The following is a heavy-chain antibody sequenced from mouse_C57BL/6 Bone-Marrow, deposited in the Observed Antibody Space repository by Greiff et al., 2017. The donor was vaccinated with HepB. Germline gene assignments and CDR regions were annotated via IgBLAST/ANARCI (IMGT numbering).Heavy chain of an antibody. Sequence: QVQLQQSGAELVRPGASVTLSCKASGYTFTDYEMHWVKQTPVHGLEWIGAIDPETGGTAYNQKFKGKAILTADKSSSTADMELRSMTSEDSAVYYCTRGYDGYYVGGYYAMDYWGQGTSVTVSS. CDR2: IDPETGGT. V-gene: IGHV1-15*01. D-gene: IGHD2-3*01. CDR3: TRGYDGYYVGGYYAMDY. J-gene: IGHJ4*01. CDR1: GYTFTDYE.